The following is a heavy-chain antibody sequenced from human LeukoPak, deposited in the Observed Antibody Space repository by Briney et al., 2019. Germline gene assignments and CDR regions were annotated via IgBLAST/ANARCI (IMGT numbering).Heavy chain of an antibody. CDR2: ISPSGGST. CDR3: ARTYSSFDY. J-gene: IGHJ4*02. V-gene: IGHV3-23*01. CDR1: GFTFSSCA. D-gene: IGHD6-19*01. Sequence: GGSLRLSCAASGFTFSSCAMSWVRQAPGKGLEWVSAISPSGGSTYYVDSVKGRFTISRDNSKNTLYLQMNSLRAEDTAVYYCARTYSSFDYWGQGTLVTVSS.